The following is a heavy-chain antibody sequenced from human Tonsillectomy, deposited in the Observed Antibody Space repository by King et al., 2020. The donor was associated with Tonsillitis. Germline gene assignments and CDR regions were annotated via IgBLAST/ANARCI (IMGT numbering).Heavy chain of an antibody. Sequence: QLVQSGGGVVQPGRSLRLSCAASGFTFSSYGMHWVRQAPGRGLEWVAVISYDGGNKYYADSVKGRFTISRDNSKNTPYLQMNSLGAEDTAVYYCAKDRFDGDYVIYYFDYWGQGTMVTVSS. CDR1: GFTFSSYG. CDR2: ISYDGGNK. V-gene: IGHV3-30*18. CDR3: AKDRFDGDYVIYYFDY. J-gene: IGHJ4*02. D-gene: IGHD4-17*01.